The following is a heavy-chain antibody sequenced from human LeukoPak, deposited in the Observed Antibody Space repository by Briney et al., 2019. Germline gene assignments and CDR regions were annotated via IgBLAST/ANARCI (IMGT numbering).Heavy chain of an antibody. CDR1: GGSISSYY. D-gene: IGHD6-6*01. Sequence: KSSETLSLTCTVSGGSISSYYWSWLRQPPGKGLEGFGNIYYSGRTNYTPSLKRRLTISVDTSKNHFSLNLSSVTAADTAVYYCARHRAYISSSPFDYWGQGTLLTVSS. CDR3: ARHRAYISSSPFDY. J-gene: IGHJ4*02. V-gene: IGHV4-59*08. CDR2: IYYSGRT.